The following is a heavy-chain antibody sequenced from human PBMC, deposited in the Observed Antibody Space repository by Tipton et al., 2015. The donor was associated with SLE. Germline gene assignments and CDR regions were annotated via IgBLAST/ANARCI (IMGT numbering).Heavy chain of an antibody. D-gene: IGHD3-22*01. Sequence: TLSLTCAVYGGSFSGYYWSWIRQPPGKGLEWIGEINHSGSTNYNPSLKSRVTISVDTSKNQFSLKLSSVTAADTAVYYCARDTMIVVGTAPAFDIWGQGTMVTVSS. CDR3: ARDTMIVVGTAPAFDI. CDR1: GGSFSGYY. J-gene: IGHJ3*02. V-gene: IGHV4-34*01. CDR2: INHSGST.